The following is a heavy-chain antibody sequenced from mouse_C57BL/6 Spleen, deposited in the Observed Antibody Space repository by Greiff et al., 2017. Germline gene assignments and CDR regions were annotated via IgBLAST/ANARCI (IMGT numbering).Heavy chain of an antibody. Sequence: EVQLVESGGGLVKPGGSLKLSCAASGFTFSDYGMHWVRQAPEKGLEWVAYISSGSSTIYYSDTVKGRFTISRDNAKNTLFLQMTSLGSEDTAMYYCARKMGNAMDYWGQGPSVTVSS. CDR1: GFTFSDYG. J-gene: IGHJ4*01. CDR3: ARKMGNAMDY. V-gene: IGHV5-17*01. CDR2: ISSGSSTI. D-gene: IGHD2-3*01.